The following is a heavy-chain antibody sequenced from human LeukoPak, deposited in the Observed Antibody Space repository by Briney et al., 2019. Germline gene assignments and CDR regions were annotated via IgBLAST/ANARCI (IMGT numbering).Heavy chain of an antibody. CDR2: SDWDDDN. V-gene: IGHV2-70*04. CDR3: ARTYDGTYFDC. Sequence: ESGPALLRPTRTLALTCTFSGFWLSTGGMRVSWIRQPPGKALEWLTLSDWDDDNFYSTSLKSRHTISKDTSKNQVVLTMTNMDPVDTATYYCARTYDGTYFDCWGQGTLVTVSS. D-gene: IGHD3-16*01. J-gene: IGHJ4*02. CDR1: GFWLSTGGMR.